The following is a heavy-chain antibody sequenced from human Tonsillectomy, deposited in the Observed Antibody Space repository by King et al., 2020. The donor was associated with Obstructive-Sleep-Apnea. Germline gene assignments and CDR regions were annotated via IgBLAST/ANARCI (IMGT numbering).Heavy chain of an antibody. D-gene: IGHD6-19*01. J-gene: IGHJ4*02. CDR3: ARDTHTTRVLVAGNRVLVDY. V-gene: IGHV3-30*04. CDR2: ISYDGNNK. Sequence: VQLVQSGGGVVQPGRSLRLSCAASGFTFNSYAMHWVRQAPGKGLEWVTFISYDGNNKYYADSVKGRFTISRDNSKNTLYLQMNSLRPEDTAVYYCARDTHTTRVLVAGNRVLVDYWDQGTLVTVSS. CDR1: GFTFNSYA.